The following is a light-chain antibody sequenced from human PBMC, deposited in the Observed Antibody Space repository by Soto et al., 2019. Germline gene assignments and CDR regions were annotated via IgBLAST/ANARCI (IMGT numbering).Light chain of an antibody. V-gene: IGKV1-39*01. CDR3: QQSYSNILS. J-gene: IGKJ4*01. CDR2: AAS. CDR1: QSIASY. Sequence: DIEMTQSPSSLSASVGDRVTITCRARQSIASYLNWYQHKPGKAPKLLIYAASSLQRGVPSRFSGSGSGTDFSLTISSRQPEDFATYYCQQSYSNILSFGGGTRVEL.